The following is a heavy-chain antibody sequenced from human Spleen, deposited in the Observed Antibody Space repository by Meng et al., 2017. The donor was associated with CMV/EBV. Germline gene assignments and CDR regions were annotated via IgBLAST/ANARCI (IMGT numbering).Heavy chain of an antibody. Sequence: ASVKVSCKASGYTFTSYDINWVRQATGQGLEWMGWMNPNSGNTGYAQKFQGRVTMTRNTSISTAYMELSSLRSEDTAVYYCARDSTRWAQSIAAEGAFDIWGQGTMVTVSS. J-gene: IGHJ3*02. CDR3: ARDSTRWAQSIAAEGAFDI. CDR2: MNPNSGNT. CDR1: GYTFTSYD. V-gene: IGHV1-8*01. D-gene: IGHD6-13*01.